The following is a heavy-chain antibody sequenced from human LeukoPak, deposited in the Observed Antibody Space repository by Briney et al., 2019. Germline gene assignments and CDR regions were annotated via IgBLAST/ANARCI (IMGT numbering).Heavy chain of an antibody. V-gene: IGHV4-59*11. CDR3: ARARDGSGTAAFDY. J-gene: IGHJ4*02. D-gene: IGHD3-10*01. Sequence: PSETLSLTCTVSGGSISSHYWSWIRPPPGKGLEWIGYIYYSGSTNYNPSLKSRVTISVDTSKNQFSLKLSSVTAADTAVYYCARARDGSGTAAFDYWGQGTLLTVSS. CDR1: GGSISSHY. CDR2: IYYSGST.